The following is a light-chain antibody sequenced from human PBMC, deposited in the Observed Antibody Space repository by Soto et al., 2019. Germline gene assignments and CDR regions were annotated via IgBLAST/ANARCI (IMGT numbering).Light chain of an antibody. CDR2: EVN. Sequence: QPVLTQPPSASGSPGQSVAISCTGTNSDVGGYDYVSWYQQHPGKAPKLIIYEVNKRPSGIPDRFSGSKSGNTASLTVSGLQAEDEADYYCSSYSGTINWVFGGGTKLTVL. CDR1: NSDVGGYDY. J-gene: IGLJ3*02. CDR3: SSYSGTINWV. V-gene: IGLV2-8*01.